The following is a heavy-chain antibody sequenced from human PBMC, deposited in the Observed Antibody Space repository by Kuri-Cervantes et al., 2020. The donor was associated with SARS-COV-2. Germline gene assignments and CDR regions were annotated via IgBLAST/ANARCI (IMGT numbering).Heavy chain of an antibody. CDR2: ISYDGSNK. CDR1: GFTFSSYG. V-gene: IGHV3-30*18. J-gene: IGHJ4*02. CDR3: AKGSVEMATTY. Sequence: GGSLRLSCAASGFTFSSYGMHRVRQAPGKGLEWVAVISYDGSNKYYADSVKGRFTISRDNSKNTLYLQMNSLRAEDTAVYYCAKGSVEMATTYWGQGTLVTVSS. D-gene: IGHD5-24*01.